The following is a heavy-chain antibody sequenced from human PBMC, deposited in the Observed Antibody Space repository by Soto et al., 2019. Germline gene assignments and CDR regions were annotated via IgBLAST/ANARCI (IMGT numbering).Heavy chain of an antibody. Sequence: VGSLRLSGAASGFTFSSYAMHCVRPAPGKGLEWVALISYDGRIKYYADSVRGRFSISRDNSKNTLYLQMNSLRTEDTAVYYCARDHAPVAGTSLPGYWGQGTLVTVSS. D-gene: IGHD6-19*01. CDR2: ISYDGRIK. J-gene: IGHJ4*02. V-gene: IGHV3-30*04. CDR3: ARDHAPVAGTSLPGY. CDR1: GFTFSSYA.